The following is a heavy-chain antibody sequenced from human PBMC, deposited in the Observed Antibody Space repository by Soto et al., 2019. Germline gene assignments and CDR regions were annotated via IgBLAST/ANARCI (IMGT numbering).Heavy chain of an antibody. CDR1: GGSISSGGYY. V-gene: IGHV4-31*03. D-gene: IGHD4-17*01. CDR3: ARYPTLTDYFFHGMDV. J-gene: IGHJ6*02. Sequence: SETLSLTCTVSGGSISSGGYYWSWIRQHPGKGLEWIGYIYYSGSTYYNPSLKSRVTISVDTSKNQFSLKLSSVTAADTAVYYCARYPTLTDYFFHGMDVWGQGTTVTVSS. CDR2: IYYSGST.